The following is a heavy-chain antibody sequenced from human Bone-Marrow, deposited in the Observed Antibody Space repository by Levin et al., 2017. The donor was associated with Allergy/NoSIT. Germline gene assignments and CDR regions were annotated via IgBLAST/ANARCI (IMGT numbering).Heavy chain of an antibody. J-gene: IGHJ6*02. CDR3: ARDPDTGLVKGGDNGLDV. D-gene: IGHD5-18*01. V-gene: IGHV3-48*03. CDR2: ISSSGSTI. Sequence: GGSLRLSCAASGFTFSSYEMNWVRQAPGKGLEWVSYISSSGSTIYYADSVKGRFTISRDNAKNSLYLQMNSLRVEDTSVYYCARDPDTGLVKGGDNGLDVWGQGTTVTVSS. CDR1: GFTFSSYE.